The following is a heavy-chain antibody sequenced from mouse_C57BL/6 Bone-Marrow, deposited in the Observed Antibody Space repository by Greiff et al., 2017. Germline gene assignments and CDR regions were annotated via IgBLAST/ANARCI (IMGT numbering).Heavy chain of an antibody. D-gene: IGHD3-1*01. CDR3: ARPGWAWFAY. Sequence: EVHLVESGGGLVKPGGSLKLSCAASGFTFSDYGMHWVRQAPEKGLEWVAYISSGSSTIYYADTVKGRFIISRENAKNTLFLQMTSLRSEDTAMYYSARPGWAWFAYWGQGTLVTVSA. V-gene: IGHV5-17*01. CDR2: ISSGSSTI. J-gene: IGHJ3*01. CDR1: GFTFSDYG.